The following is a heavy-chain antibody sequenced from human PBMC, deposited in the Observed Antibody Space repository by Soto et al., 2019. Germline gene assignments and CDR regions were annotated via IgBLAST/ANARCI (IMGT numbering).Heavy chain of an antibody. J-gene: IGHJ6*02. CDR3: ARGMVRGAPNYGMDV. CDR1: GYTFTGYY. V-gene: IGHV1-2*04. D-gene: IGHD3-10*01. CDR2: INPNSGGT. Sequence: ASVKVSCKASGYTFTGYYMHWVRQAPGQGLEWMGWINPNSGGTNYAQKFQGWVTMTRDTSISTAYMELSRLRSDDTAVYYCARGMVRGAPNYGMDVWGQGTMVTVSS.